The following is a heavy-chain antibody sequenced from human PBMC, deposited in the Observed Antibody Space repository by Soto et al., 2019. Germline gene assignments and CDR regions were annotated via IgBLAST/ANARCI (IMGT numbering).Heavy chain of an antibody. J-gene: IGHJ6*03. CDR3: ASSLDYGDYRPYYYYYMDV. Sequence: SETLSLTCTVSGGSISSYYWSWIRQPPGKGLEWIGYIYYSGSTNYNPSLKSRVTISVDTSKNQFSLKLSSVTAADTAVYYCASSLDYGDYRPYYYYYMDVWGKGTTVTVSS. V-gene: IGHV4-59*08. CDR2: IYYSGST. D-gene: IGHD4-17*01. CDR1: GGSISSYY.